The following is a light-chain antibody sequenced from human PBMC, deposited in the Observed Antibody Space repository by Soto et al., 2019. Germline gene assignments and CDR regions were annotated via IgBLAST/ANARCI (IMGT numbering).Light chain of an antibody. V-gene: IGLV1-44*01. CDR2: SNE. CDR1: NSNIGRNT. Sequence: QSVLTQPPSASGTPGQRVTISCSGSNSNIGRNTVNWYQQFPGTAPKLLIYSNEHRPSGVPDRFSGSKSGTSASLAISGLQSEDEAEYYCAAWDDSLNGWVFGGGTKVTVL. J-gene: IGLJ3*02. CDR3: AAWDDSLNGWV.